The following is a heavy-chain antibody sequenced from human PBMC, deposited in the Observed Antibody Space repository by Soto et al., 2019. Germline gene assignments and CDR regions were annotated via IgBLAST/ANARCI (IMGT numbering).Heavy chain of an antibody. Sequence: QITLKETDPTLVKPTQTLTLTCTFSGFSLNTNAVGVAWIRQPPGKALEWLALLYWDDDKRYSPSLKSRLTITTDTSKNQVVLTMTNMDPEDTATYYCAHRRVRDSSGENFDSWGQGTLVTVSS. CDR3: AHRRVRDSSGENFDS. J-gene: IGHJ4*02. CDR1: GFSLNTNAVG. D-gene: IGHD6-19*01. V-gene: IGHV2-5*02. CDR2: LYWDDDK.